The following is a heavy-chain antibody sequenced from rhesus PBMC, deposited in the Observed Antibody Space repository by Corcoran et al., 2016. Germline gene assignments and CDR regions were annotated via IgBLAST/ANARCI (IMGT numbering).Heavy chain of an antibody. CDR2: INTDTGNS. Sequence: QVPLVQSGAEVKQPGASVKVSCKASGYTFTNDGMNWVRQAHGQRLERMGRINTDTGNSTYAQGFTSRFTFSMDTSISTASLQISSLKAEDTAVYYCARQGGSNFDFDYWGQGVLVAVSS. D-gene: IGHD6-19*01. CDR3: ARQGGSNFDFDY. J-gene: IGHJ4*01. V-gene: IGHV7-114*01. CDR1: GYTFTNDG.